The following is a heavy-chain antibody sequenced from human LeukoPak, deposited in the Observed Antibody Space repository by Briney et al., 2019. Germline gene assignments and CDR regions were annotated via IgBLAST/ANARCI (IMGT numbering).Heavy chain of an antibody. CDR2: ISSSSSYI. Sequence: GGSLRLSCAASGFTFSSYSMNWVRQAPGKGLEWVSSISSSSSYIYYADSVKGRFTTSRDNAKNSLYLQMNSLRAEDTAVYYCARDRRFWTFDYWGQGTLVTVSS. J-gene: IGHJ4*02. CDR3: ARDRRFWTFDY. CDR1: GFTFSSYS. D-gene: IGHD3/OR15-3a*01. V-gene: IGHV3-21*01.